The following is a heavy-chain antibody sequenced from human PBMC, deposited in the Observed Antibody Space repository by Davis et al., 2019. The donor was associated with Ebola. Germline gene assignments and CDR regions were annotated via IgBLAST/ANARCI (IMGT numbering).Heavy chain of an antibody. J-gene: IGHJ4*01. CDR3: ARDPTLTSGDYPEY. CDR1: GFTFSNYW. Sequence: PGGSLRLSCVASGFTFSNYWMSWVRQAPGKVLEWLANIMKDGSQQYYVDSVKGRFTISRDNAKSSLYLQMSGLRAEDTAIYYCARDPTLTSGDYPEYWGHGTLVTVSS. V-gene: IGHV3-7*03. D-gene: IGHD2-21*02. CDR2: IMKDGSQQ.